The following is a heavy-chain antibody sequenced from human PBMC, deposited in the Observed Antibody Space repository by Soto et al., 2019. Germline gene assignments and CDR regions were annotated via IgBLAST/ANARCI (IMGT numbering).Heavy chain of an antibody. D-gene: IGHD3-3*01. V-gene: IGHV3-23*01. CDR2: ISGSGGTT. CDR3: ARPRYDCWSPGQFYFDH. CDR1: GFTFSSHA. J-gene: IGHJ4*02. Sequence: PWGSLRLSCGVSGFTFSSHAMSWVRRAPGNGLECVSGISGSGGTTFYADSVKVRFTISRDNSKKTLYLQMNGLIAEDTAVYYCARPRYDCWSPGQFYFDHWGQRPLVTVSS.